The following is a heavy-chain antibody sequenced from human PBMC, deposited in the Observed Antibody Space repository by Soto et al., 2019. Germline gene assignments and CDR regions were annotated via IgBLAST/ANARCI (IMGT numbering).Heavy chain of an antibody. D-gene: IGHD3-3*01. Sequence: GGSLRLSCAASGFTFSSYGMHWVRQAPGEGLEWVAVISYDGSNKYYADSVKGRFTISRDNSKNTLYLQMNSLRAEDTAVYYCAKGGVFGVVIIGYWGQGTLVTVSS. CDR1: GFTFSSYG. V-gene: IGHV3-30*18. J-gene: IGHJ4*02. CDR3: AKGGVFGVVIIGY. CDR2: ISYDGSNK.